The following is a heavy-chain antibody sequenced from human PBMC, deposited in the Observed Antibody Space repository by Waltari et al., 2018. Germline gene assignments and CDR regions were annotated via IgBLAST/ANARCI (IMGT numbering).Heavy chain of an antibody. CDR3: ARGAPRAAAGTHTKSPLDY. V-gene: IGHV4-34*01. J-gene: IGHJ4*02. CDR2: INHSGST. D-gene: IGHD6-13*01. Sequence: QVQLQQWGAGLLKPSETLSLTCAVYGGSFSGYYWSWIRQPPGKGLEWIGEINHSGSTNYNPSLKSRVTISVDTSKNQFSLKLSSVTAADTAVYYCARGAPRAAAGTHTKSPLDYWGQGTLVTVSS. CDR1: GGSFSGYY.